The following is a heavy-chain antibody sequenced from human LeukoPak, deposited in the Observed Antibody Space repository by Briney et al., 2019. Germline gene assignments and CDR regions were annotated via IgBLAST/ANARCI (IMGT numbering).Heavy chain of an antibody. J-gene: IGHJ5*02. V-gene: IGHV4-4*07. CDR3: ARDFALYGTETYSGYTYNWFDP. CDR1: GGSISSYY. CDR2: IYTSGSS. Sequence: PSETLSLTCTVSGGSISSYYWSWFRQPAGKGLEWIGRIYTSGSSKYNPSLKSRVTMSVDVSKNQFSLKLSSVTAADTAVYYCARDFALYGTETYSGYTYNWFDPWGQGTLDTVSS. D-gene: IGHD3-10*01.